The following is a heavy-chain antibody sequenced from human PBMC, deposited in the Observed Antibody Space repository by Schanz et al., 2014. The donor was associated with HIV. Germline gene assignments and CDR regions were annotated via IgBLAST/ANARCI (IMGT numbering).Heavy chain of an antibody. CDR2: ISGGGHRL. Sequence: EVHLSESGGGLVQPGESVKIACVASGFTFSSFAMTWVRQVPGKGLEWVSSISGGGHRLYYVDSAKGRFSVSRDNSRNTMYLEMSNLRVADKAMYYCAKERRGKVRLGESTTYYGMDVWGQGTTVTVSS. CDR1: GFTFSSFA. V-gene: IGHV3-23*01. CDR3: AKERRGKVRLGESTTYYGMDV. D-gene: IGHD3-16*01. J-gene: IGHJ6*02.